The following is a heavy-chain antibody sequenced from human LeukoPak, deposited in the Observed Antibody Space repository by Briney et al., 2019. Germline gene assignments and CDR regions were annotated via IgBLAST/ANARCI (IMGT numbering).Heavy chain of an antibody. CDR2: IYYSGST. Sequence: SQTLSLTCTVSGGSISSGDYYWSWIRQPPGKGLEWIGYIYYSGSTYYNPSLKSRVTISVDTSKNQFSLKLSSVTAADTAVYYCARALPEDGYCSSTSCLFDYWGQGTLVTVSS. CDR1: GGSISSGDYY. CDR3: ARALPEDGYCSSTSCLFDY. D-gene: IGHD2-2*01. V-gene: IGHV4-30-4*01. J-gene: IGHJ4*02.